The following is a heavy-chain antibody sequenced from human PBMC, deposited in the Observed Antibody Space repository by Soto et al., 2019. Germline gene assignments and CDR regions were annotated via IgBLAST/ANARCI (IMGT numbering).Heavy chain of an antibody. J-gene: IGHJ4*02. V-gene: IGHV3-30*18. CDR1: GFTFSSYG. Sequence: GGSLRLSCAASGFTFSSYGMHWVRQAPGKGLEWVAVISYDGSNKYYADSVKGRFTISRDNSENTLYLQMNSLKAEDTAIYYCVKERMEQYQVLPFFEYWGQGTQVTVSS. CDR2: ISYDGSNK. D-gene: IGHD2-2*01. CDR3: VKERMEQYQVLPFFEY.